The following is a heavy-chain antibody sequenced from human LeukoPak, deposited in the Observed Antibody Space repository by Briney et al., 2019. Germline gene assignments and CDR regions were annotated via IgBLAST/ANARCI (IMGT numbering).Heavy chain of an antibody. J-gene: IGHJ4*02. Sequence: GGSLRLSCAASGFTFSSYSMNWVRQAPGKGLEWVSYISSSSSTIYYADSVRGRFTISRDNAKKSLYLQMNSLRAEDTAIYYCARGLTYYDILTGFHDRLDYFDYWGQGTLVTVSS. D-gene: IGHD3-9*01. CDR1: GFTFSSYS. CDR3: ARGLTYYDILTGFHDRLDYFDY. CDR2: ISSSSSTI. V-gene: IGHV3-48*04.